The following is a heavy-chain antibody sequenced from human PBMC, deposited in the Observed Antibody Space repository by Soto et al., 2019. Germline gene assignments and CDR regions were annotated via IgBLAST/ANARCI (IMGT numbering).Heavy chain of an antibody. CDR3: ATIVGATSGWFDP. CDR1: GGSISRGGYY. D-gene: IGHD1-26*01. CDR2: MHYNGGT. J-gene: IGHJ5*02. V-gene: IGHV4-30-4*01. Sequence: SETLSLTCTVSGGSISRGGYYWRGLRQPPGKGLEWSRYMHYNGGTYYNPSLKRRLTISVEMSKNQFSLRITSVTAADTAVYYCATIVGATSGWFDPWGQGTLVTVSS.